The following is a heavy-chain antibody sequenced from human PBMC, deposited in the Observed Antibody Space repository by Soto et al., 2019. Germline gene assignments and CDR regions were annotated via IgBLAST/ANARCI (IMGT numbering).Heavy chain of an antibody. CDR1: GGSISSYY. J-gene: IGHJ5*02. D-gene: IGHD6-13*01. V-gene: IGHV4-59*01. CDR2: IYYSGST. CDR3: ARDDSSSWWVWFDP. Sequence: PSETLSLTCTVSGGSISSYYWSWIRQPPGKGLEWIGYIYYSGSTNYNPSLKSRVTISVDTSKNQFSLKLSSVTAADTAVYYCARDDSSSWWVWFDPWGQGTLVTVS.